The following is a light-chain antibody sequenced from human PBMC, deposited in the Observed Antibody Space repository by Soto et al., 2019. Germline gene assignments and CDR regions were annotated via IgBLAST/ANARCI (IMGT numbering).Light chain of an antibody. CDR2: EIS. V-gene: IGLV2-14*01. CDR1: SSDVGASDY. CDR3: GSYTPRPTLV. J-gene: IGLJ2*01. Sequence: QSALTQPASVSESPGQSITISCTGNSSDVGASDYVSWYQQHPGKAPQLIIYEISNRPSGVSNRFSGSKSGTTASLTISGLQAEDESDYYCGSYTPRPTLVVGRGTKVTVL.